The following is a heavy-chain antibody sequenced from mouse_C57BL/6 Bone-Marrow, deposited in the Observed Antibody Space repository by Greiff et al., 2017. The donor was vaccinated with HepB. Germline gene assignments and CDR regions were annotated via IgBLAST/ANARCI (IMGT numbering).Heavy chain of an antibody. CDR1: DSEVFPIAY. J-gene: IGHJ3*01. V-gene: IGHV15-2*01. CDR2: ILPSIGRT. CDR3: ARKEGDGSLAY. Sequence: VQLQESGSELRSPGSSVKLSCKDFDSEVFPIAYMSWVRQKPGHGFEWIGGILPSIGRTIYGEKFEDKATLDADTLSNTAYLELNSLTSEDSAIYYCARKEGDGSLAYWGQGTLVTVSA. D-gene: IGHD2-3*01.